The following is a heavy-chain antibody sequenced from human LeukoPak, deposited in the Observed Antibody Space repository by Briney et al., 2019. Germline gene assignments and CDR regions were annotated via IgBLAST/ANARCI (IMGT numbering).Heavy chain of an antibody. CDR2: IHNSGTT. CDR1: GGPFSGYF. D-gene: IGHD3-10*01. CDR3: ARRYYYNLGIFPFDF. Sequence: SETLSLTCAVSGGPFSGYFWSWIRQSSGKGLEWIGEIHNSGTTNYNPSLNSRVTISEDTSKNQFYLNLSSVTAADPAVYYCARRYYYNLGIFPFDFWGQGTLVTVSS. J-gene: IGHJ4*02. V-gene: IGHV4-34*01.